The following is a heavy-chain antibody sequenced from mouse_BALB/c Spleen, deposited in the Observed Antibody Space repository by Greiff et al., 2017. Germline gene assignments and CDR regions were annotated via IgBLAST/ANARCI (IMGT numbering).Heavy chain of an antibody. V-gene: IGHV5-17*02. CDR3: ARYNWDGELDY. CDR1: GFTISSFG. CDR2: ISSGSSTI. J-gene: IGHJ4*01. D-gene: IGHD4-1*01. Sequence: EVQGVESGGGLVQPGGSRKLSCAASGFTISSFGMHWVRQAPEKGLEWVAYISSGSSTIYYADTVKGRFTISRDNTKNTLFLQMTSLRSEDTAMYYCARYNWDGELDYWGQGTSVTVSS.